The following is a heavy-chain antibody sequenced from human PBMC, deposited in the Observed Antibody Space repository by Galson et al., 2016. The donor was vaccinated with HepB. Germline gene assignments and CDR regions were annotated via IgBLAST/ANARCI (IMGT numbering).Heavy chain of an antibody. CDR1: GFTFSTYG. V-gene: IGHV3-30*18. Sequence: SLRLSCAASGFTFSTYGIHWVRQAPGKGLEWVTLISYDGSDKYYADSVKGRFTISRDNSKNTVILHMNSLRDEDTAVYYCAKGFGDSDQRGYWGQGTLVTVSS. D-gene: IGHD3-10*01. CDR3: AKGFGDSDQRGY. CDR2: ISYDGSDK. J-gene: IGHJ4*02.